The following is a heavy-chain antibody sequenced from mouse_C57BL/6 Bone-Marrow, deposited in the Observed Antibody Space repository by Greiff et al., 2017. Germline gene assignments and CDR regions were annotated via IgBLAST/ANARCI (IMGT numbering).Heavy chain of an antibody. J-gene: IGHJ1*03. CDR2: ISGGGGNT. V-gene: IGHV5-9*01. D-gene: IGHD1-1*01. CDR3: SRQVTTVLATKYFDV. CDR1: GFTFSSYT. Sequence: EVMLVESGGGLVKPGGSLKLSCAASGFTFSSYTMSWVRQTPEKRLQWVAAISGGGGNTYYPDSVKGRFTISRDNDKNILYLQMSSLRSEDTALYYCSRQVTTVLATKYFDVWGTGATVPVSS.